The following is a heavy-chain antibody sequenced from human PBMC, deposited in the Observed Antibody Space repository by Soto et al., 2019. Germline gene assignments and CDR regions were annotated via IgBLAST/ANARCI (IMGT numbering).Heavy chain of an antibody. J-gene: IGHJ2*01. CDR1: GFTFSSYA. V-gene: IGHV3-30-3*01. D-gene: IGHD2-21*02. CDR2: ISYDGSNK. Sequence: QVQLVESGGGVVQPGRSLRLSCAASGFTFSSYAMHWVRQAPGKGLEWVAVISYDGSNKYYADSVKGRFTISRDNSKNTLYLEMHGLTTEDTAVYYCAIPLWIDDCNWGYFDLWGRGTLVTVSS. CDR3: AIPLWIDDCNWGYFDL.